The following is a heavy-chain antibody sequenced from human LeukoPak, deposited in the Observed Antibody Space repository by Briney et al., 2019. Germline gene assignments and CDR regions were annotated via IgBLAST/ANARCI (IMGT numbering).Heavy chain of an antibody. D-gene: IGHD3-16*01. V-gene: IGHV4-59*01. Sequence: SETLSLTCTVSGDSFSSYHWSWLRQPPGKGLERIGYISSSGSTSYKPSLKSRVTISVDTSRNQFSLRLNSMTAADTAVYYCARVGRGDHTWGSYYCDHWGQGTLVSVSS. J-gene: IGHJ4*02. CDR2: ISSSGST. CDR3: ARVGRGDHTWGSYYCDH. CDR1: GDSFSSYH.